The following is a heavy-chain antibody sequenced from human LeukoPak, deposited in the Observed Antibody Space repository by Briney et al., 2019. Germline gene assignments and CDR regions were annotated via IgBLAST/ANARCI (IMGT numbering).Heavy chain of an antibody. Sequence: GGSLRLSCAASGFTFTHYAMNWVRQAPGKGLEWVSAISGSGGSTYYADSVKGRFTISRDNSKNTLYLQMNSLRAEDTAVYYCAKERRKAAAVEYWGQGTLVTVSS. CDR1: GFTFTHYA. CDR3: AKERRKAAAVEY. V-gene: IGHV3-23*01. J-gene: IGHJ4*02. D-gene: IGHD6-13*01. CDR2: ISGSGGST.